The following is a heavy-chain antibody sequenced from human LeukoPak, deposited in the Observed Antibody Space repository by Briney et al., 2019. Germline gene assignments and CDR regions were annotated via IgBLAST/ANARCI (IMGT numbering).Heavy chain of an antibody. Sequence: PSETLSLTCAVYGGSFSGYYWSWIRQPPGKGLEWIGEINHSGSTNYNPSLKSRVTISVDTSKNLFSLKLSSVTAADTAVYYCARRAAGPPRVDYWGQGTLVTVSS. D-gene: IGHD6-13*01. CDR1: GGSFSGYY. J-gene: IGHJ4*02. CDR2: INHSGST. V-gene: IGHV4-34*01. CDR3: ARRAAGPPRVDY.